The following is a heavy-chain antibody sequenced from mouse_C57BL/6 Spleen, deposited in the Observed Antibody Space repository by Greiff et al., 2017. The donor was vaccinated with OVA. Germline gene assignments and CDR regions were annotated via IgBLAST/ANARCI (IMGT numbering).Heavy chain of an antibody. J-gene: IGHJ4*01. Sequence: DVQLVESGGGLVQPGGSLSLSCAASGFTFTDYYMSWVRQPPGKALEWLGFIRTKANGYTTEYSASVKGRFTISGYTSQSSLDHQKKALRAEDSATYYCARSTGVYAMDYWGQGTSVTVSS. CDR2: IRTKANGYTT. CDR3: ARSTGVYAMDY. CDR1: GFTFTDYY. V-gene: IGHV7-3*01.